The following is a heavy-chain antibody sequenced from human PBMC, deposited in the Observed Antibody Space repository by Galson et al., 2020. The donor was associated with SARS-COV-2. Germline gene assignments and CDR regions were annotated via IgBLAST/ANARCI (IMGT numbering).Heavy chain of an antibody. CDR2: ISSSSSYI. Sequence: GGSLRLSCAASGFTFSSYSMNWVRQAPGKGLEWVSSISSSSSYIYYADSVKGRFTISRDNAKNSLYLQMNSLRAEDTAVYYCARDVLLEPSFLYYYYYYMDVWGKGTTVTVSS. D-gene: IGHD1-1*01. J-gene: IGHJ6*03. CDR1: GFTFSSYS. V-gene: IGHV3-21*01. CDR3: ARDVLLEPSFLYYYYYYMDV.